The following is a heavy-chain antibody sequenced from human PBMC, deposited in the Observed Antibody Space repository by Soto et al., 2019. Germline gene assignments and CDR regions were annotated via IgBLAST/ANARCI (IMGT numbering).Heavy chain of an antibody. CDR1: GFTFSSYA. J-gene: IGHJ4*02. V-gene: IGHV3-30-3*01. D-gene: IGHD5-12*01. CDR2: ISYDGSNK. CDR3: ARVGPSGPLDY. Sequence: GGSLRLSCADSGFTFSSYAMHWVRQAPGKGLEWVAVISYDGSNKYYADSVKGRFTISRDNSKNTLYLQMNSLRAEDTAVYYCARVGPSGPLDYWGQGTLVTVSS.